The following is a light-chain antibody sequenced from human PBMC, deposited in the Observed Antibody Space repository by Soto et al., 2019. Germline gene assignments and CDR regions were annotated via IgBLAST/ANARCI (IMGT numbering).Light chain of an antibody. V-gene: IGLV2-14*03. Sequence: QSVLTQPASVSGSPGQSITISCSGTSRDVGGSNYVSWYQQHPGEAPKLIIYDVSYRPSGVSNRFSGSKSGNTASLTISGLQAEDEAHYFCSSYTSSAPGVLFGGGTKLTVL. J-gene: IGLJ2*01. CDR2: DVS. CDR3: SSYTSSAPGVL. CDR1: SRDVGGSNY.